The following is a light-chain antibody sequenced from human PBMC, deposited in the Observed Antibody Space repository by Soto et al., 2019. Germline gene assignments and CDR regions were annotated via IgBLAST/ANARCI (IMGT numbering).Light chain of an antibody. Sequence: QSVLAQPASVSGCPGQSITISCAWSSGDVGAYNSVSWYQQHPHRAPQVIIYKGTQRPSGVSNRFSGSTSGNAASLTISALQADDEADYFCCSSAPESTYVFGTGTKVTVL. CDR1: SGDVGAYNS. V-gene: IGLV2-23*01. J-gene: IGLJ1*01. CDR2: KGT. CDR3: CSSAPESTYV.